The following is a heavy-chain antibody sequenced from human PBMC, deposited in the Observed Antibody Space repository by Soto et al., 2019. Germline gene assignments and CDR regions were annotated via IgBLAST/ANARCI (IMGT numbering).Heavy chain of an antibody. CDR2: IKSKTDGGTT. D-gene: IGHD2-2*02. J-gene: IGHJ6*02. CDR1: GFSFSNAC. Sequence: XVCLRLSCAACGFSFSNACMSWVRQAPGKGLEWVGRIKSKTDGGTTDYAAPVKGRFTISRDDSKNTLYLQMNSLKTEDTAVYYCPTEGPTAAIDYYYGMDVCGQRTTVTVSS. CDR3: PTEGPTAAIDYYYGMDV. V-gene: IGHV3-15*01.